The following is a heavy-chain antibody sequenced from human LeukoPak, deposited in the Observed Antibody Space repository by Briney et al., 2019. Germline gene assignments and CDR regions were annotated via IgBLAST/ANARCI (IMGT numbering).Heavy chain of an antibody. J-gene: IGHJ4*02. CDR3: ARVPTTYGDQLLSFFDY. CDR2: IIPIFGTA. V-gene: IGHV1-69*13. CDR1: GGTFSSYA. Sequence: GASVKVSCKASGGTFSSYAISWVRQAPGQGLEWMGRIIPIFGTANYAQKFQGRVTITADESTSTAYMELSSLRSEDTAVYYCARVPTTYGDQLLSFFDYWGQGTLVTVSS. D-gene: IGHD2-2*01.